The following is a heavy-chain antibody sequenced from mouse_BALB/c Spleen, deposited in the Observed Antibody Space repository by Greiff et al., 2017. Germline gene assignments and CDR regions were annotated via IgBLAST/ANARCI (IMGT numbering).Heavy chain of an antibody. J-gene: IGHJ1*01. CDR1: GFTFSSFG. Sequence: EVHLVESGGGLVQPGGSRKLSCAASGFTFSSFGMHWVRQAPEKGLEWVAYISSGSSTIYYADTVKGRFTISRDNPKNTLFLQMTSLRSEDTAMYYCARGDYGYFDVWGAGTTVTVSS. CDR3: ARGDYGYFDV. CDR2: ISSGSSTI. V-gene: IGHV5-17*02.